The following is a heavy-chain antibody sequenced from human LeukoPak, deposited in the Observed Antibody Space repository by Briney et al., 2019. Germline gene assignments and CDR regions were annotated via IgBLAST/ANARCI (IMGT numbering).Heavy chain of an antibody. Sequence: SETLSLTCTVSGGSISSYYWSWIRQPAGKGLEWIGRIYTSGSTNYNPSLKSRVTMSVDTSKNQFSLKLSSVTAADTAVYYCASTVETTGMVNFDYWGQGTLVTVSS. CDR1: GGSISSYY. V-gene: IGHV4-4*07. CDR3: ASTVETTGMVNFDY. D-gene: IGHD1-1*01. J-gene: IGHJ4*02. CDR2: IYTSGST.